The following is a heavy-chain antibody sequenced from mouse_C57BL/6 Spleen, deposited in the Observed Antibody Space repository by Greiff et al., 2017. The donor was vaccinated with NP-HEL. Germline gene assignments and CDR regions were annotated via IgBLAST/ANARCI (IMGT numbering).Heavy chain of an antibody. D-gene: IGHD1-1*01. CDR1: GFTFSSYA. CDR3: ARNYVGWYFDV. V-gene: IGHV5-4*03. Sequence: DVKLVESGGGLVKPGGSLKLSCAASGFTFSSYAMSWVRQTPEKRLEWVATISDGGSYTYYPDNVKGRSTISTDNAKNNLYLQMRHLKSEDTAMYYCARNYVGWYFDVWGTGTTVTVSS. J-gene: IGHJ1*03. CDR2: ISDGGSYT.